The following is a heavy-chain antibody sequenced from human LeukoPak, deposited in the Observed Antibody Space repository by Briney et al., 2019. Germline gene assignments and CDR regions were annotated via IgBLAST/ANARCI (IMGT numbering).Heavy chain of an antibody. D-gene: IGHD1-7*01. CDR1: GFTFSSYE. V-gene: IGHV3-21*01. J-gene: IGHJ3*02. Sequence: GGSLRLSCAASGFTFSSYEMNWVRQAPGKGLEWVSSISSSSSYIYYADSVKGRFTISRDNAKNSLYLQMNSLRAEDTAVYYCARGRPVLQLLWGAFDIWGQGTMVTVSS. CDR2: ISSSSSYI. CDR3: ARGRPVLQLLWGAFDI.